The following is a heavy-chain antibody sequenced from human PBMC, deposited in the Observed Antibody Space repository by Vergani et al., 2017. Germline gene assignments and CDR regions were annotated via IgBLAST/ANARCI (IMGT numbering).Heavy chain of an antibody. V-gene: IGHV3-30-3*01. J-gene: IGHJ6*03. Sequence: QVQLVESGGGVVQPGGSLRLSCAASGFTFGDHGIHWVRRAPGKGLEWVALISYDGTNKYYTNSVRGRFTISRDNSKSTLFLQMNSLRVEDMAVYYCARDRGDWRYSRYFYNYYMDVWGKGNTVTVSS. CDR2: ISYDGTNK. CDR1: GFTFGDHG. D-gene: IGHD2-8*02. CDR3: ARDRGDWRYSRYFYNYYMDV.